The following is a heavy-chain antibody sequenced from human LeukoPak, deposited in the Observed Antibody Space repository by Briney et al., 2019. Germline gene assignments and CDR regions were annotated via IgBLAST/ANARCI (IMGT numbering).Heavy chain of an antibody. Sequence: ASVKVSCKASGYTFTSYGISWVRQAPGQGLEWMGWISAYNGNTNYAQKLQGRVTMTTDTSTSTAYMELGSLRSDDTAVYYCAGTTAARSFGYWGQGTLVTVSS. J-gene: IGHJ4*02. CDR2: ISAYNGNT. CDR3: AGTTAARSFGY. CDR1: GYTFTSYG. D-gene: IGHD6-6*01. V-gene: IGHV1-18*01.